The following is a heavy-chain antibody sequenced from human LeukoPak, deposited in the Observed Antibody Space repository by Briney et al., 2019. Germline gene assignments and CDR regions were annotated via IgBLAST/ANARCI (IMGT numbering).Heavy chain of an antibody. CDR3: AREGRTGTLKDY. V-gene: IGHV3-7*01. D-gene: IGHD1-7*01. CDR1: ALTVRSFW. Sequence: PGGSLTLSFSASALTVRSFWMSSGPQAPRKGLGWVAKIKDDGSDKDHIDSMKCRFTRSRDNAKNSLYLQTNSLRAEDTAVYYCAREGRTGTLKDYWGQGILVTVSS. J-gene: IGHJ4*02. CDR2: IKDDGSDK.